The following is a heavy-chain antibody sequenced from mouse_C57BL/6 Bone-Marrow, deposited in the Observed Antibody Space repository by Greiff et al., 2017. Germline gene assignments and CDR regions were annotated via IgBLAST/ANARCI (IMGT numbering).Heavy chain of an antibody. V-gene: IGHV1-11*01. CDR3: GSGSKEGAMDY. CDR1: GYTFTDHI. Sequence: VQLQQSGAELASPGALVTLSRQASGYTFTDHILKWVKKRPGQGLEWIGRIYPVSGETNYNQKFMGKATFSVDRSSSTVYMVLNSLTSEAPAVYYCGSGSKEGAMDYWGQGTAVTVSS. D-gene: IGHD2-5*01. CDR2: IYPVSGET. J-gene: IGHJ4*01.